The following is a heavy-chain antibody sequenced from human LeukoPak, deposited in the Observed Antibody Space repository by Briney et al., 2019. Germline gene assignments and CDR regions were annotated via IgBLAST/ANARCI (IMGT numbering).Heavy chain of an antibody. V-gene: IGHV1-18*01. Sequence: ASVKVSCKASGYTFTSYGISWVRQAPGQGLEWMGWISAYNGNTNYAQKLQGRVTMTTDTSTSTAYMELRSLRSEDTAVYYCARAYCSSTSCYSTPLDYWGQGTLVTVSS. J-gene: IGHJ4*02. CDR2: ISAYNGNT. CDR3: ARAYCSSTSCYSTPLDY. CDR1: GYTFTSYG. D-gene: IGHD2-2*01.